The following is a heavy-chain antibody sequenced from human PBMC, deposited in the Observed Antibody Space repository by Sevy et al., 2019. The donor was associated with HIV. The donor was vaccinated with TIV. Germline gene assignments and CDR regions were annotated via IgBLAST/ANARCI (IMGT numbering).Heavy chain of an antibody. CDR3: AREIVGATGDAFDI. Sequence: ASVKVSCKASGYTFTGYYMHWVRQAPGQGLEWMGWINPNSGGTNYAQKFQGRVTMTRDTSISTAYMELSRLRSDDTAVYYCAREIVGATGDAFDIWGQGTMVTVSS. V-gene: IGHV1-2*02. CDR2: INPNSGGT. D-gene: IGHD1-26*01. CDR1: GYTFTGYY. J-gene: IGHJ3*02.